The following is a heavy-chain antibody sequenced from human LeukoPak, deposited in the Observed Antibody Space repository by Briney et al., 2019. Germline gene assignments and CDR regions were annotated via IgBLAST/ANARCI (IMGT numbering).Heavy chain of an antibody. J-gene: IGHJ6*03. V-gene: IGHV3-48*01. Sequence: GGSLRLSCATSGFTFSSYTMNWVRQPPGKGLEWVSNIGTSSTTIYYADSVKGRFTISRDNAKNSLYLQMNSLRADDTAVYYCARFAAGGSYYYYMDVWGKGTTVTVSS. CDR1: GFTFSSYT. CDR2: IGTSSTTI. CDR3: ARFAAGGSYYYYMDV. D-gene: IGHD6-25*01.